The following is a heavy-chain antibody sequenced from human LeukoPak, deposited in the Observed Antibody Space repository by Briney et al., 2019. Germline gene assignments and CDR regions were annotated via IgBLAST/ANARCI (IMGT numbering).Heavy chain of an antibody. J-gene: IGHJ4*02. CDR3: ARAAYGSTYLFDS. CDR2: IYYSGST. CDR1: GGSIRSYY. V-gene: IGHV4-59*01. Sequence: SETLSLTCTVSGGSIRSYYWSGIRQPPGKGLEWIAYIYYSGSTNYNPSLKSRVTISVDTSKNQFSLKVTSVTAAHTAIYYCARAAYGSTYLFDSWGQGTLVTVSS. D-gene: IGHD6-13*01.